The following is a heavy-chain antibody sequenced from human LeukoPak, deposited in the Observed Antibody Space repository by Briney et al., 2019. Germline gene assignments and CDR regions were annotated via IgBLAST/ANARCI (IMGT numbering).Heavy chain of an antibody. V-gene: IGHV3-30-3*01. CDR3: ARGASGYLIDY. Sequence: GGSLRLSCAASGFTFSSYAMHWVRQAPGRGLEWVAVISYDGSNKYYADSVKGRFTISRDNSKNTLYLQMNSLRAEDTAVYYCARGASGYLIDYWGQGTLVTVSS. CDR1: GFTFSSYA. J-gene: IGHJ4*02. CDR2: ISYDGSNK. D-gene: IGHD6-25*01.